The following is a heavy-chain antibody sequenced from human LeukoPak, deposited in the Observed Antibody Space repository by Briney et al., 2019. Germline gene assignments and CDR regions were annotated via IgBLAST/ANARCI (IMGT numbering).Heavy chain of an antibody. D-gene: IGHD6-19*01. CDR2: IRYDGSNK. CDR1: GFTFSSYG. V-gene: IGHV3-30*02. Sequence: GESLKISCAASGFTFSSYGMHWVRQAPGKGLEWVAFIRYDGSNKYYADSVKGRFTISRDNSKNTLYLQMNSLRAEDTAVYYCAKDRRAVAYNWFDPWGQGTLVTVSS. CDR3: AKDRRAVAYNWFDP. J-gene: IGHJ5*02.